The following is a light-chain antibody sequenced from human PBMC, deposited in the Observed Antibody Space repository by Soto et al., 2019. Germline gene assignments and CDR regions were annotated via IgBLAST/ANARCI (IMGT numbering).Light chain of an antibody. CDR3: CSYAGSYTLV. J-gene: IGLJ2*01. CDR1: SSDVGGYHY. Sequence: ALTQPRSVSGSPGQSVTLSCTGTSSDVGGYHYVSWYQHHPGKAPKIIIFDVNKRPSGVPDRFSGSKSGNTASLTISGLQTEDEADYYCCSYAGSYTLVFGGGTKLTVL. CDR2: DVN. V-gene: IGLV2-11*01.